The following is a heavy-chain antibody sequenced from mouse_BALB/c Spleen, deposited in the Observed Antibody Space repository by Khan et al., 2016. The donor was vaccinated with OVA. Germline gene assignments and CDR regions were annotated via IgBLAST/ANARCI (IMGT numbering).Heavy chain of an antibody. Sequence: QVQLKESGAELARPGASVKMSCKASGYPFTSHTMHWIKQRPGQGLEWIGYINPRSGYNQKLNDKATLTADISSSTAYMQLSSLTSEDSAVYYCARRTTEYALDYWGQGTSVTVSS. CDR3: ARRTTEYALDY. J-gene: IGHJ4*01. V-gene: IGHV1-4*01. CDR2: INPRSG. D-gene: IGHD2-14*01. CDR1: GYPFTSHT.